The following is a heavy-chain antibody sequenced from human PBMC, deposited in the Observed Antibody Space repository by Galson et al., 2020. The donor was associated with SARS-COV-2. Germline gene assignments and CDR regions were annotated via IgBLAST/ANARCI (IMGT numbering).Heavy chain of an antibody. CDR1: GFTFSSYG. Sequence: GGSLRLSCAASGFTFSSYGMHWVRQAPGKGLEWVAVIWYDGSNKYYADSVKGRFTISRDNSKNTLYLQMNSLRAEDTAVYYCAKDLGYCTNGVCYTDPLYSFDYWGQGTLVTVSS. CDR2: IWYDGSNK. J-gene: IGHJ4*02. D-gene: IGHD2-8*01. CDR3: AKDLGYCTNGVCYTDPLYSFDY. V-gene: IGHV3-33*06.